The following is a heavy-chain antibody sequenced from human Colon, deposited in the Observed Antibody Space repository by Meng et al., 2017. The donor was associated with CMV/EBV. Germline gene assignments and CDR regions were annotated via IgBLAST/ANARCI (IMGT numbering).Heavy chain of an antibody. V-gene: IGHV1-18*01. D-gene: IGHD1-1*01. Sequence: QVKPVPSRAEVKEPGASVLVPCRSLGYTFTTYGITWVRKAPGQGLEWMGWISGSTGYTNRAQKFQARVTMTTDTSTSTAYLALTSLTSNDTAVYYCARGRPNWSGVLDYWGQGTLVTVSS. CDR1: GYTFTTYG. CDR3: ARGRPNWSGVLDY. J-gene: IGHJ4*02. CDR2: ISGSTGYT.